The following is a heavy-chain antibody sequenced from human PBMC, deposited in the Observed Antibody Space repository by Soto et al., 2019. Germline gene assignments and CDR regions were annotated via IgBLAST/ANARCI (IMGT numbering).Heavy chain of an antibody. CDR1: GFTFDTYA. V-gene: IGHV3-30*18. CDR2: ISYDGSNK. CDR3: AKAHIVAAAPDY. D-gene: IGHD2-2*01. J-gene: IGHJ4*02. Sequence: QVQLVESGGGVVQPGRSLRLSCAASGFTFDTYAMHWVRLAPGKGLEWMAVISYDGSNKYYADSVKGRFTISRDNSKNTLYMQMNSLRAEDTGIYYCAKAHIVAAAPDYWGQGTLVTVSS.